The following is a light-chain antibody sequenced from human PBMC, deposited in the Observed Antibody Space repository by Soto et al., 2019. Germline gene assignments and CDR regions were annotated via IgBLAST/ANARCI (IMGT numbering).Light chain of an antibody. CDR2: DAS. CDR3: QQRSNWLT. J-gene: IGKJ4*01. V-gene: IGKV3-11*01. Sequence: EVVWTQSPATLSLSPGERATLSCRASQSVSSYLAWYQQKPGQAPRLLIYDASNRATGIPARFSGSGSGTDFTLTISSLEPEDFAVYYCQQRSNWLTVGGGTKVDSK. CDR1: QSVSSY.